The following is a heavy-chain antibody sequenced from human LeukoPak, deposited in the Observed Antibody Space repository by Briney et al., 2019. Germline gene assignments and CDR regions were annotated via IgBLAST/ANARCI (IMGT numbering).Heavy chain of an antibody. CDR3: ARNLFFSMDWFDP. CDR1: GGSFSGYY. D-gene: IGHD2/OR15-2a*01. Sequence: KPSETLSLTCAVYGGSFSGYYWSWIRQPPGKGLEWIGEINHSGSTNYNPSLKSRVTISVDTSKNQFSLKLSSGTAADTAVYYCARNLFFSMDWFDPWGQGTLVTVSS. J-gene: IGHJ5*02. CDR2: INHSGST. V-gene: IGHV4-34*01.